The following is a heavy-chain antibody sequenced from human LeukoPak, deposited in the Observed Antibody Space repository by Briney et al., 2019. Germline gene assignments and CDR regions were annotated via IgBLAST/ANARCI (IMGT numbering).Heavy chain of an antibody. D-gene: IGHD2-21*02. J-gene: IGHJ4*02. CDR3: AKDRCSGGDCYPHRFDY. CDR1: GFTFSSYA. Sequence: PGGSLRLSCTASGFTFSSYAMSWVRQPPGKGLEWVSAISGSGGTTYYADSVKGRFTISRDNSKNTLYLQMNSLRAEDTAVYYCAKDRCSGGDCYPHRFDYWGQGTLVTVSS. CDR2: ISGSGGTT. V-gene: IGHV3-23*01.